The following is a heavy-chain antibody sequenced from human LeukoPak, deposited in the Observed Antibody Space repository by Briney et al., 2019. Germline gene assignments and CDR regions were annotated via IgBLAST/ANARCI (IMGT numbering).Heavy chain of an antibody. V-gene: IGHV3-23*01. Sequence: GGSLRLSCAASGFTFSNFAMSWVRQAPGKGLEWVSGISASGGSTYYADSVKGRFTISRDNSKNTLYLQMNSLRAEDTAVYYCAKNGGSNRHEWIFDYWGQGTLVTVSS. CDR3: AKNGGSNRHEWIFDY. CDR2: ISASGGST. J-gene: IGHJ4*02. D-gene: IGHD4-23*01. CDR1: GFTFSNFA.